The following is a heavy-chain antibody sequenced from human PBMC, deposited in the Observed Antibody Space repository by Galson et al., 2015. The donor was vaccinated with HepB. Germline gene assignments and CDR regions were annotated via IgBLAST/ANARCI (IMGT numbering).Heavy chain of an antibody. Sequence: SLRLSCAASGFTFSGSAMHWVRQASGKGLECVGRIRSKANSYATAYAASVKGRFTISRDDSKNTAYLQMNSLKTEDTAVYYCTRPPPLSYGSGYMDVWGKGTTVTVSS. J-gene: IGHJ6*03. V-gene: IGHV3-73*01. D-gene: IGHD3-10*01. CDR1: GFTFSGSA. CDR3: TRPPPLSYGSGYMDV. CDR2: IRSKANSYAT.